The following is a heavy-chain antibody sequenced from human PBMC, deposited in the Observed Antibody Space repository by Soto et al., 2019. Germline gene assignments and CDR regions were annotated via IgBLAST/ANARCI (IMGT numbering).Heavy chain of an antibody. CDR2: IYYSGST. D-gene: IGHD2-2*01. V-gene: IGHV4-39*01. J-gene: IGHJ4*02. Sequence: QVQLQESGPGLVKPSETLSLTCAVSGASISRSTYFWGWIRQPPGKGLEWIGYIYYSGSTFYNPSLKSRVSISVDTSKNQFSLKLNSVTAADTAVYFCARHEYSTNCYPDYWGQGTLVTVSS. CDR1: GASISRSTYF. CDR3: ARHEYSTNCYPDY.